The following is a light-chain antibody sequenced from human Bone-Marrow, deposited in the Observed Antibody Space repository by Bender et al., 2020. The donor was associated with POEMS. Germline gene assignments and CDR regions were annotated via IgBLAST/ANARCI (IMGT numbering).Light chain of an antibody. CDR3: CSDTTSSTPVV. CDR1: SSDVGSYDL. V-gene: IGLV2-14*02. CDR2: EVT. J-gene: IGLJ2*01. Sequence: QSALTQPASVSASPGQSITISCAGTSSDVGSYDLVSWYQQHPGKAPILIISEVTKRPSGVPDRFSGSKSGKTASLTVSELQAEDEAVYYCCSDTTSSTPVVFGGGTKLTVL.